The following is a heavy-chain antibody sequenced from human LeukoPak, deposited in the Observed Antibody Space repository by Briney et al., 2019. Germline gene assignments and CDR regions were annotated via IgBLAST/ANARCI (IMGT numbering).Heavy chain of an antibody. V-gene: IGHV4-59*01. D-gene: IGHD2-21*01. CDR3: ARIAGGRNFDY. J-gene: IGHJ4*02. Sequence: SETLSLTCTVSGGSISSYYWSWVRQPPGKGLEWIGYIYYSGSTNYNPSLKSRVTISVDTSKNQFSLKLISVTAADTAVFYCARIAGGRNFDYWGQGTLVTVSS. CDR1: GGSISSYY. CDR2: IYYSGST.